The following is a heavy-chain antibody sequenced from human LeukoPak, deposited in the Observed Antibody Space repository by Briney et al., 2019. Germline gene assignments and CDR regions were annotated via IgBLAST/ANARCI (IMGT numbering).Heavy chain of an antibody. J-gene: IGHJ6*03. CDR1: GFTFSSYS. CDR3: AREVVVAATLTPNTYYYYYYMDV. Sequence: GGSLRLSCAASGFTFSSYSMNWVRQAPGKGLEWVSSISSSSSYIYYADSVKSRFTISRDNAKNSLYLQMNSLRAEDTAVYYCAREVVVAATLTPNTYYYYYYMDVWGKGTTVTISS. D-gene: IGHD2-15*01. V-gene: IGHV3-21*01. CDR2: ISSSSSYI.